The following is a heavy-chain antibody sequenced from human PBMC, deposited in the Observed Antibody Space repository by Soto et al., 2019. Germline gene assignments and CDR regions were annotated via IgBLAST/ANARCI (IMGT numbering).Heavy chain of an antibody. V-gene: IGHV1-18*01. J-gene: IGHJ1*01. CDR1: GYTFTNYG. Sequence: VQLVQSGSEVKKPGASVKVSCKTSGYTFTNYGVSWVRQAPGQGLEWMGWINIYNGNTNYAQRFQGRVTMTADTSTRTAYMDRRNLRCNDTAVYFCARMDGTAVAARWFYWGQGTLVTVSS. CDR2: INIYNGNT. D-gene: IGHD2-15*01. CDR3: ARMDGTAVAARWFY.